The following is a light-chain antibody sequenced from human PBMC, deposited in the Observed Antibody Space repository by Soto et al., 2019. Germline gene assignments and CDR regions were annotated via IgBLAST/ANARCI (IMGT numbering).Light chain of an antibody. CDR2: NVY. CDR3: SSYTISRTYV. CDR1: SSDVGAYNF. V-gene: IGLV2-14*03. Sequence: QSALTQPASVSGSPGQSITISCTGTSSDVGAYNFVSWHQQHPGKAPKLIIYNVYDRPSGISYRFSGSKSGNTASLTISGLQGEDEAYYYCSSYTISRTYVFGTGTKLPVL. J-gene: IGLJ1*01.